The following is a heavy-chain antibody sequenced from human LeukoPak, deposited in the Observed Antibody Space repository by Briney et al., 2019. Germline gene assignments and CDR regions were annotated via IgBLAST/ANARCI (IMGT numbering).Heavy chain of an antibody. V-gene: IGHV3-66*02. D-gene: IGHD3-16*01. Sequence: GGSLRLSCAASGFTFSSYWMSWVRQAPGKGLEWVSVIYSGGSTYYADSVKGRFTISRDNSKNTLYLQMNSLRAEDTAVYYCAKDPAARPLRLITDDAFDIWGQGTMVTVSS. CDR2: IYSGGST. CDR3: AKDPAARPLRLITDDAFDI. CDR1: GFTFSSYW. J-gene: IGHJ3*02.